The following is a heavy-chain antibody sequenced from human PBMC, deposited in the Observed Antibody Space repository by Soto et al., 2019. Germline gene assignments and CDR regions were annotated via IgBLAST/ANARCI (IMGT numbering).Heavy chain of an antibody. J-gene: IGHJ5*02. CDR3: EKDLIPNTVTTCGS. V-gene: IGHV3-30*18. CDR1: GFTFDSHG. D-gene: IGHD4-17*01. CDR2: ISSDGNNK. Sequence: QVQLVESGGGAVQPGRSLRLSCAASGFTFDSHGMHWVRQAPGKGLEWVAVISSDGNNKYYADSVKGRFTISRDNFNNILYLQMSSLRAEDTAVYYCEKDLIPNTVTTCGSWGQGTLVTVSS.